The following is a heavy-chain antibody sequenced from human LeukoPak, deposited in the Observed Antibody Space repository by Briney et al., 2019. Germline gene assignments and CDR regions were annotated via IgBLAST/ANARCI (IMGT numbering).Heavy chain of an antibody. CDR3: ARKGGGVDY. D-gene: IGHD3-10*01. J-gene: IGHJ4*02. Sequence: KTGESLNISCQCSGSIFTSHWIGWVRQVPGKGLEWMGIIYPGDSDTRYSPSFQGQVTISADKSISTAYRQWSSLKASDTVMYYCARKGGGVDYWGQGTLVTVSS. CDR2: IYPGDSDT. CDR1: GSIFTSHW. V-gene: IGHV5-51*01.